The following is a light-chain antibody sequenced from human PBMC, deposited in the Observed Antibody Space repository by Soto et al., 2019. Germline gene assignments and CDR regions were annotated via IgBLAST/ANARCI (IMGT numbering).Light chain of an antibody. J-gene: IGKJ3*01. CDR3: QQNYITPST. CDR1: QSISSY. V-gene: IGKV1-39*01. CDR2: AAS. Sequence: DIQMTQSPSSLSASVGDRVTITCRTSQSISSYLNWYQQKPGKAPKFLIYAASSLQSGVPSRFSGSGSGTDFTLTISSLQPEDFATYYCQQNYITPSTFGLGTKVDIK.